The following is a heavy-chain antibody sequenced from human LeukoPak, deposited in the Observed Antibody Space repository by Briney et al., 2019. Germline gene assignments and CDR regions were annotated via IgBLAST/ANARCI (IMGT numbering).Heavy chain of an antibody. CDR1: GGSISSYY. J-gene: IGHJ4*02. V-gene: IGHV4-59*08. D-gene: IGHD6-13*01. CDR3: ARRRQQLGHDY. CDR2: IYYSGST. Sequence: SETLSLTRTVSGGSISSYYWSWIRQPPGKGLEWIGYIYYSGSTNYNPSLKSRVTISVDTSKNQFSLKLSSVTAADTAVYYCARRRQQLGHDYWGQGTLVTVSS.